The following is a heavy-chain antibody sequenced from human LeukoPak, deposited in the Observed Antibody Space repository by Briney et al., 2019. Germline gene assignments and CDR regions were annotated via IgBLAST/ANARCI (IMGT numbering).Heavy chain of an antibody. V-gene: IGHV4-4*07. D-gene: IGHD3-16*02. J-gene: IGHJ4*02. Sequence: SSETLSLTCTVSGGSISSYYWSWIRQPAGKGLEWIGRIYTSGSTNYNPSLKSRVTISVDTSKNQFSLKLSSVTAADTAVYYCARGRRYYDYVWGSYRYPLFDYWGQGTLVTVSS. CDR2: IYTSGST. CDR1: GGSISSYY. CDR3: ARGRRYYDYVWGSYRYPLFDY.